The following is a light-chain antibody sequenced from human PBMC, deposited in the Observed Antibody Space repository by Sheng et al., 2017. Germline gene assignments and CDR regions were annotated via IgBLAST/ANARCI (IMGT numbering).Light chain of an antibody. J-gene: IGKJ3*01. V-gene: IGKV1-5*03. CDR2: EST. Sequence: RVTITCRATRSISTRLAWYKQKPGKAPTLLIYESTTLQRGVPSRFRGGGSETEFTLTISTLQPDDFATYFCHHYSSYSHTFGPG. CDR1: RSISTR. CDR3: HHYSSYSHT.